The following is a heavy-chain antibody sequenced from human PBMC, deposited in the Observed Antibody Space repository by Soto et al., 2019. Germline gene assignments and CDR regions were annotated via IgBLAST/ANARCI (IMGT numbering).Heavy chain of an antibody. CDR2: VYHTGST. J-gene: IGHJ3*02. Sequence: QVQLQESGPGLVKPSQTLSLSCTVSGDSMSRGDYYWSWIRLPPGKGLEWIGFVYHTGSTYYRPXXRSGXXLTGRLDISVDXSXNXXSLKLNSVPAAATAVDYCARGSLYGYGDLAHVCAMWGQGTMVTVSS. V-gene: IGHV4-30-4*01. CDR3: ARGSLYGYGDLAHVCAM. D-gene: IGHD4-17*01. CDR1: GDSMSRGDYY.